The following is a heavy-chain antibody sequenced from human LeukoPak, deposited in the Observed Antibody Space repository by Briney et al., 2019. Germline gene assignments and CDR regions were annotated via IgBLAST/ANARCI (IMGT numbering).Heavy chain of an antibody. V-gene: IGHV3-21*01. D-gene: IGHD6-13*01. CDR2: ITSSSSNI. CDR1: GFTFSSYS. Sequence: GGSLRLSCAASGFTFSSYSMNWVRQAPGKGLEWVSSITSSSSNIYYADSVKGRFTISRDNAKSSLFLQMNSLRVEDTALYYCASVSSSWYSWNFDLWGRGTLVTVSS. J-gene: IGHJ2*01. CDR3: ASVSSSWYSWNFDL.